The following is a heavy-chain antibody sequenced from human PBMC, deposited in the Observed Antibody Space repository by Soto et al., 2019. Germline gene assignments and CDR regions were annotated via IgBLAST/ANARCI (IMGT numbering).Heavy chain of an antibody. CDR2: INAGNGNT. CDR1: GYTFTIYS. Sequence: ASVKVSCKASGYTFTIYSMHWVRQAPGQRLEWMGWINAGNGNTKYSQKFQGRVTITRDTSASTAYMELSSLRSEDTAVYYCARSSLQWLLPTSDAFDIWGQGTMVTVSS. J-gene: IGHJ3*02. CDR3: ARSSLQWLLPTSDAFDI. D-gene: IGHD6-19*01. V-gene: IGHV1-3*01.